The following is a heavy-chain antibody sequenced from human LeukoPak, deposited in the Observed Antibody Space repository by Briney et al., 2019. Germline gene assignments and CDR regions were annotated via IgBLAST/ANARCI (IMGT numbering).Heavy chain of an antibody. Sequence: SGGSLGLSCAASGFTFSSYAMQWVRQAPGKGLEWVAVISYDGSDKNYADSVKGRFTTSRDNSKNTLYLQMNSLRADDTAVYYCARAVYRSGGYYFDYWGQGTLVIVSS. CDR3: ARAVYRSGGYYFDY. CDR1: GFTFSSYA. CDR2: ISYDGSDK. J-gene: IGHJ4*02. D-gene: IGHD6-19*01. V-gene: IGHV3-30*04.